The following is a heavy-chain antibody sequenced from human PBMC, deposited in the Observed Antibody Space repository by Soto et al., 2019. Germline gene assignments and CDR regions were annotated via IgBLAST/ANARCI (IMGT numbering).Heavy chain of an antibody. CDR3: ARGPSDSAGSSLGRRMDV. D-gene: IGHD3-10*01. Sequence: SETLSLTCVVSGDSVTFGHHYWTWIRQPPGKGLEWIGHIFFTGATNYSPSLKSRVTMSVDTSKSQFSLNLTSVTAADSAIYYCARGPSDSAGSSLGRRMDVWGQGTKVTVYS. J-gene: IGHJ6*02. CDR1: GDSVTFGHHY. CDR2: IFFTGAT. V-gene: IGHV4-61*01.